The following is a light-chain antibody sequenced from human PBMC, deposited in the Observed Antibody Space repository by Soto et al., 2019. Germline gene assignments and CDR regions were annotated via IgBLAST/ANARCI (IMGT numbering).Light chain of an antibody. Sequence: EIVLTQSPGTLSLSPGERATLSCRASQSVGRNYLAWYQQKLGQAPRLLIHGASSRATGIPGRFSGSGSGTDFILTISRVEPEDFAVYYCQQYASSPLTFGGGTKVEIK. CDR2: GAS. CDR3: QQYASSPLT. CDR1: QSVGRNY. J-gene: IGKJ4*01. V-gene: IGKV3-20*01.